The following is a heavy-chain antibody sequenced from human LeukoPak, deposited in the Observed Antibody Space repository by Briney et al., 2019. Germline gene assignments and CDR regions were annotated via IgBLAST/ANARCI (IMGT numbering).Heavy chain of an antibody. Sequence: PGGSLRLSCAASGFTFSGSAMHWVRQASGKGLEWVGRIRSKANSYAAAYAASVKGRFTISRDDSKNTAYLQMNSLKTEDTAVYYCTRHLPFDYWGQGTLVTVSS. J-gene: IGHJ4*02. CDR1: GFTFSGSA. CDR3: TRHLPFDY. V-gene: IGHV3-73*01. CDR2: IRSKANSYAA.